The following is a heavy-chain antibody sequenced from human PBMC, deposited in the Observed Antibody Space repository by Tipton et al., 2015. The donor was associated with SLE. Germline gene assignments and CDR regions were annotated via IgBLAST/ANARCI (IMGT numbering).Heavy chain of an antibody. CDR3: ARGKDYDFWSGYYRRDASDI. CDR2: INHSGST. J-gene: IGHJ3*02. V-gene: IGHV4-38-2*02. Sequence: TLSLTCTVSGYSISSGYYWGWIRQPPGKGLEWIGEINHSGSTNYNPSLKSRVTISIDTSKNQFSLKLSSVTAADTSVYYCARGKDYDFWSGYYRRDASDIWGQGTMVTVSS. D-gene: IGHD3-3*01. CDR1: GYSISSGYY.